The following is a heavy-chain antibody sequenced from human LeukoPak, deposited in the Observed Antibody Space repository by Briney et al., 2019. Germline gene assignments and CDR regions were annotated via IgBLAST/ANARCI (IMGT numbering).Heavy chain of an antibody. Sequence: GGSLRLSCAASGFIFSSYAMHWVRQAPGKGLEWVAVISYDGSNKYYADSVKGRFTISRDNSKNTLYLQMNSLRAEDTAVYYCAREWRAFDYWGQGTLVTVSS. J-gene: IGHJ4*02. D-gene: IGHD3-3*01. CDR1: GFIFSSYA. V-gene: IGHV3-30-3*01. CDR3: AREWRAFDY. CDR2: ISYDGSNK.